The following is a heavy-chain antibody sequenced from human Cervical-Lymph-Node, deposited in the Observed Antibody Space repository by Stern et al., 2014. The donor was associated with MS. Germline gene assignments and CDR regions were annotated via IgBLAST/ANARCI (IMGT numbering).Heavy chain of an antibody. D-gene: IGHD1-1*01. J-gene: IGHJ4*02. V-gene: IGHV5-51*03. CDR2: IYPGDSET. CDR3: ARRGHGYMGIDY. Sequence: EVQLVESGAEVRKPGESLRISCEVSGYRFTNNWIGWVRHVSGKGLEWMGIIYPGDSETRYSPSFQGQVTILVDKSNSITYLQWSSLKASDTAMYYCARRGHGYMGIDYWGQGTLVTVSS. CDR1: GYRFTNNW.